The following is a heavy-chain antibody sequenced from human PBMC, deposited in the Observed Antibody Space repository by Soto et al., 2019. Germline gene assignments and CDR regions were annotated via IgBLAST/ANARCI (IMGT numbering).Heavy chain of an antibody. CDR1: GGTFRNYP. CDR3: ARGPLVVLNYFES. J-gene: IGHJ4*02. V-gene: IGHV1-69*02. Sequence: QVQLVQSGTEVKKPGSSVKVSCKASGGTFRNYPINWVRQAPGQGLEWMGSIFPLTDIPDYAQNFQARLTISVDKSTSTAYMELSSLTSDDTAMYFCARGPLVVLNYFESWGQGTIVTVSS. CDR2: IFPLTDIP.